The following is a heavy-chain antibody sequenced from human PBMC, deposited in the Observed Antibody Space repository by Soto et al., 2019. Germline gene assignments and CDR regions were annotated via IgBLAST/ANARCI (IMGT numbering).Heavy chain of an antibody. CDR3: ASSHAGAHITAAVH. J-gene: IGHJ4*02. CDR1: GGSISSGGYS. V-gene: IGHV4-30-2*01. D-gene: IGHD6-13*01. CDR2: IYPSGST. Sequence: QLQLQESGSGLVKPSQTLSLTCAVSGGSISSGGYSWNWIRQPPGKGLEWIGYIYPSGSTYYNPSLKSRVTISVDRSKNQFSLKLSSVTAADTAVYYCASSHAGAHITAAVHWGQGTLVTVSS.